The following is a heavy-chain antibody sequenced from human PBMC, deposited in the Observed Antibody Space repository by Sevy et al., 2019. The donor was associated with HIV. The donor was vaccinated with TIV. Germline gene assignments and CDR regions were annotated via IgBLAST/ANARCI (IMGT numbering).Heavy chain of an antibody. CDR1: EFTFSSYN. CDR2: ISGSSNYI. J-gene: IGHJ4*02. V-gene: IGHV3-21*06. CDR3: ARGPPDGSYDYFDY. D-gene: IGHD1-26*01. Sequence: GGLRLSCAASEFTFSSYNMNWVRQAPGKGLEWVSSISGSSNYIYYAESVKGRFRISRDNVKDTLYLQMNSLRADDTAVYYCARGPPDGSYDYFDYWCQGTLVTVSS.